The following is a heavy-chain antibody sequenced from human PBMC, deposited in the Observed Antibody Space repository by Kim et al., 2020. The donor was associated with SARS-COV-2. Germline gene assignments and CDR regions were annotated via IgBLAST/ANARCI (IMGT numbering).Heavy chain of an antibody. CDR3: ATVGDYGGGA. D-gene: IGHD4-17*01. CDR2: IYYSGNT. V-gene: IGHV4-59*08. CDR1: GDSIRNYY. Sequence: SETLSLTCSVSGDSIRNYYWSWIRQPPGKGLEWLGYIYYSGNTNYNPSLKSRIRISLDTSKSQFYLKLSSVTAADTAVYYCATVGDYGGGAGGQGILVAVSS. J-gene: IGHJ4*02.